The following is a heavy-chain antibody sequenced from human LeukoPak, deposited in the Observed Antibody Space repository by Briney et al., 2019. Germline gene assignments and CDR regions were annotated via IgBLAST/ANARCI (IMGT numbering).Heavy chain of an antibody. CDR3: ARGTYYYYYYMDV. J-gene: IGHJ6*03. Sequence: PSETLSLTCTVSGVSLSDYYWSWLRQPPGKGLEWVGNIYSSGSTTYNPPLTSRVTISLDTSKNQSSLKLNSVTAADTAVYYCARGTYYYYYYMDVWGKGATVTVSS. V-gene: IGHV4-4*09. CDR1: GVSLSDYY. CDR2: IYSSGST.